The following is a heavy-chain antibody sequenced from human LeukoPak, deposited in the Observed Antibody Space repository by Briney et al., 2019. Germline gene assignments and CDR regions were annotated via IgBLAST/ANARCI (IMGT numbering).Heavy chain of an antibody. V-gene: IGHV1-18*01. D-gene: IGHD6-19*01. CDR2: ISSYNGNT. J-gene: IGHJ3*02. CDR1: GYTFTSYG. CDR3: ARRVAVARRDAFDI. Sequence: ASVKVSCKASGYTFTSYGISWVRQAPGQGLEWMGWISSYNGNTNYAQKLQGRVTTSTDTSTGTAYMELRSLRSDDTAVYYCARRVAVARRDAFDIWGQGTMVTVSS.